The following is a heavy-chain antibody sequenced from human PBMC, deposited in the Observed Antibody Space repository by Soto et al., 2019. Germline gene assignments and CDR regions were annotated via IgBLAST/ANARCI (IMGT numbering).Heavy chain of an antibody. CDR3: AHSEFGRGGVPTDY. V-gene: IGHV2-5*02. D-gene: IGHD3-16*01. J-gene: IGHJ4*02. Sequence: GLDLEWLALIYWDDDKRYSPSLKSRLTITKDTSKNQVVLTMTNMDPVDTATYYCAHSEFGRGGVPTDYWGQGTLVTVSS. CDR2: IYWDDDK.